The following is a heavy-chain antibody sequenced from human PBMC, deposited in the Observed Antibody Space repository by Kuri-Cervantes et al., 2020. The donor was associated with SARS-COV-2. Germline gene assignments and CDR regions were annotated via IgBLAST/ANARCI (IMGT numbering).Heavy chain of an antibody. CDR2: IKQDGSEK. Sequence: AGSLRLSCAASGFTISSNWMSWVRQAPGQGLERVANIKQDGSEKSYVDSVKSRFTISRDNAKNSLYLQMNSLIAEDTAVYYCVTSTNGQRLLEWSWYFALWDRGTLVTVSS. J-gene: IGHJ2*01. CDR1: GFTISSNW. D-gene: IGHD3-3*01. V-gene: IGHV3-7*01. CDR3: VTSTNGQRLLEWSWYFAL.